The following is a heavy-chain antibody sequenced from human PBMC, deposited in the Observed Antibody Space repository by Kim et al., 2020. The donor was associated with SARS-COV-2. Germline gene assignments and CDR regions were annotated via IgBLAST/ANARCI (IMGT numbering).Heavy chain of an antibody. Sequence: SETLSLTCTVSGGSISSGGYYWSWIRQHPGKGLEWIGYIYYSGSTYYNPSLKSRVTISVDTSKNQFSLKLSSVTAADTAVYYCARGAWYDILTGNMKPNYYYGMDVWGQGTTVTVSS. V-gene: IGHV4-31*03. CDR3: ARGAWYDILTGNMKPNYYYGMDV. J-gene: IGHJ6*02. CDR1: GGSISSGGYY. CDR2: IYYSGST. D-gene: IGHD3-9*01.